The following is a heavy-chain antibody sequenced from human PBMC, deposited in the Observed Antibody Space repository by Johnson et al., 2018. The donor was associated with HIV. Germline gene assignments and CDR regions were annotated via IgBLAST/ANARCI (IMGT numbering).Heavy chain of an antibody. J-gene: IGHJ3*02. V-gene: IGHV3-11*01. Sequence: QVQLVESGGGLVQPGGSLRLSCAASGFIFSDSYMTWIRQAPGKGLELVSYISSRGTTIYDADSVRGRFTISRDNAKNTLYLQMNSLKTEDTAVYYCAKDQGDEAFDIWGQGTMVTVSS. CDR2: ISSRGTTI. D-gene: IGHD2-21*01. CDR3: AKDQGDEAFDI. CDR1: GFIFSDSY.